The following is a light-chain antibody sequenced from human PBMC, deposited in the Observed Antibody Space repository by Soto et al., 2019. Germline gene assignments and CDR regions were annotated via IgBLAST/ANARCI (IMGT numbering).Light chain of an antibody. CDR1: QSVSDY. Sequence: EVVLTQSPATLSLSPGERATLSCRASQSVSDYLAWYQQKPGQAPRLLIYDVFNRATGIPARFSGSGSGTDFTLTISSLEPEDVAVYYRQQSLAWPRTFGQGTKVEFK. CDR2: DVF. CDR3: QQSLAWPRT. J-gene: IGKJ1*01. V-gene: IGKV3-11*01.